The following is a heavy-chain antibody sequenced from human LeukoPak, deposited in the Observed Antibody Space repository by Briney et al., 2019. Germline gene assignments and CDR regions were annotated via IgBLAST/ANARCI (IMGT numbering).Heavy chain of an antibody. CDR2: IYYSGST. V-gene: IGHV4-59*01. J-gene: IGHJ4*02. Sequence: SETLSLTCAVYGGSFSGYHWSWIRQPPGKGLEWIGYIYYSGSTNYNPSLKSRVTISLDTSKNQFSLKLSSVTAADTAVFYCARGIVGATDYFDYWGQGTLVTVSS. D-gene: IGHD1-26*01. CDR1: GGSFSGYH. CDR3: ARGIVGATDYFDY.